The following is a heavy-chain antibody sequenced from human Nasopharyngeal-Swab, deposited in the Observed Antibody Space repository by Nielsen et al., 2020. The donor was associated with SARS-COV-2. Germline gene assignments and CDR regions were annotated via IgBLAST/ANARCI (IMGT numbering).Heavy chain of an antibody. J-gene: IGHJ4*02. CDR1: GFTFSSYA. CDR3: ARADEKTIFGVVTPDY. D-gene: IGHD3-3*01. CDR2: ISYDGSNK. Sequence: GGSLRLSCAASGFTFSSYAMHWVRQAPGKGLEWVAVISYDGSNKYYADSVKGRFTISRDNAKNSLYLQMNSLRAEDTAVYYCARADEKTIFGVVTPDYWGQGTLVTVSS. V-gene: IGHV3-30*04.